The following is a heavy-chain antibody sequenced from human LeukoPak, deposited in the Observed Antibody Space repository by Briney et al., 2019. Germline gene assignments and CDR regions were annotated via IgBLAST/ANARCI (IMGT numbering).Heavy chain of an antibody. Sequence: GGSLRLSCAASGFTVSSNYMSWVRQAPGKGLEWVSVIYSGGSTYYADSVKGRFTISRDNSKNTPYLQMNSLRAEDTAVYYCASTTPRRYCSGGSCYGYFQHWGQGTLVTVSS. J-gene: IGHJ1*01. V-gene: IGHV3-66*01. CDR2: IYSGGST. CDR3: ASTTPRRYCSGGSCYGYFQH. D-gene: IGHD2-15*01. CDR1: GFTVSSNY.